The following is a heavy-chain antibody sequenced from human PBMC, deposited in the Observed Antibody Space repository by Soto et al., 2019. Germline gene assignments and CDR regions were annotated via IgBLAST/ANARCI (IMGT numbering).Heavy chain of an antibody. V-gene: IGHV3-21*01. Sequence: EVQLVESGGGLVKPGGSLRLSCAAPGFTFSSYSMNWVRQAPGKGLEWVSSISSSSSYIFYADSVKGRFTISRDNAKNSLYLQMNSLRAEDTAVYYCARVGGQLVPGFDYWGQGTLVTVSS. CDR2: ISSSSSYI. J-gene: IGHJ4*02. CDR1: GFTFSSYS. D-gene: IGHD6-6*01. CDR3: ARVGGQLVPGFDY.